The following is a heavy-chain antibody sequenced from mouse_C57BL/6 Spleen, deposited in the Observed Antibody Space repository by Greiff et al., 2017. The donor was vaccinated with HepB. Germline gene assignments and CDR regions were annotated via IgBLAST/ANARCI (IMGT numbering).Heavy chain of an antibody. Sequence: EVKVVESGEGLVKPGGSLKLSCAASGFTFSSYAMSWVRQTPEKRLEWVAYISSGGDYIYYADTVKGRFTISRDNARNTLYLQMSSLKSEDTAMYYCTREGITTVGDYWGQGTTLTVSS. V-gene: IGHV5-9-1*02. CDR1: GFTFSSYA. CDR3: TREGITTVGDY. J-gene: IGHJ2*01. CDR2: ISSGGDYI. D-gene: IGHD1-1*01.